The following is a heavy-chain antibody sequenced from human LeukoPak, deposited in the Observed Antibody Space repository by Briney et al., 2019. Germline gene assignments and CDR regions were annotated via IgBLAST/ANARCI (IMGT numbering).Heavy chain of an antibody. V-gene: IGHV3-23*01. J-gene: IGHJ4*02. Sequence: PGGSLRLSCAASGFTFSSYAMSWVRQAPGKGLEWVSAISGSGGSTYSADSVKGRFTISRDNSKNTLYLQMNSLRAEDTAVYYCAKDSYYYDSSGYFDYWGQGTLVTVSS. D-gene: IGHD3-22*01. CDR1: GFTFSSYA. CDR3: AKDSYYYDSSGYFDY. CDR2: ISGSGGST.